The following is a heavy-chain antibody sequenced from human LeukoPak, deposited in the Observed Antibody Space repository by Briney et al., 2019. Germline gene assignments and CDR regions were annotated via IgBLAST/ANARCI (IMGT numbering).Heavy chain of an antibody. J-gene: IGHJ4*02. D-gene: IGHD3-10*01. CDR1: GFTFSSFG. Sequence: GGSLRLSCAASGFTFSSFGMSWVRQAPGKGLEWVSAISGSGSSTYYADSVKGRFTISRDNSKNTLYLQMNSLRAEDTAVYYCAKDIIWFGELLSPFDYWGQGTLVTVSS. CDR3: AKDIIWFGELLSPFDY. CDR2: ISGSGSST. V-gene: IGHV3-23*01.